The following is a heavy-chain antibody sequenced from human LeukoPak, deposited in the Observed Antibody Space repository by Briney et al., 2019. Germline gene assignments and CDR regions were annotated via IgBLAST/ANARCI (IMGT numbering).Heavy chain of an antibody. D-gene: IGHD2-2*01. CDR1: GGSISSSSYY. V-gene: IGHV4-39*07. Sequence: PSETLSLTCTVSGGSISSSSYYWGWIRQPPGKGLEWIGSIYHSGSTYYNPSLKSRVTISVDTSMNQFSLKLSSVTAADTAVYYCARGNGIVVVPAAITFDPWGQGTLVTVSS. CDR3: ARGNGIVVVPAAITFDP. CDR2: IYHSGST. J-gene: IGHJ5*02.